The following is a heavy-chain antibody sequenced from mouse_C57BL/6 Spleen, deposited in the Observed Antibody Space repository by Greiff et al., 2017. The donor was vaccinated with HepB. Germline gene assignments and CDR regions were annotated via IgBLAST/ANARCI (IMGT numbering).Heavy chain of an antibody. Sequence: QVQLQQPGAELVMPGASVKLSCKASGYTFTSYWMHWVKQRPGQGLEWIGEIDPSDSYTNYNQKFKGKSTLTVDKSSSTAYMQLSSLTSEDSAVYYCTRGLGDYDVGAWFAYWGQGTLVTVSA. V-gene: IGHV1-69*01. D-gene: IGHD2-4*01. CDR3: TRGLGDYDVGAWFAY. CDR1: GYTFTSYW. J-gene: IGHJ3*01. CDR2: IDPSDSYT.